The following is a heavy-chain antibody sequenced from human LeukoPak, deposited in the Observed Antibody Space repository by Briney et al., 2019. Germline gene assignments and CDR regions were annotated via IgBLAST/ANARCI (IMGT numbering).Heavy chain of an antibody. CDR2: TSYDGSNK. CDR1: GFTFSSYA. CDR3: ARDRCSSTSCYTLYY. D-gene: IGHD2-2*02. V-gene: IGHV3-30-3*01. J-gene: IGHJ4*02. Sequence: GGSLRLSCAASGFTFSSYAMHWVRQAPGKGLEWVAVTSYDGSNKYYADSVKGRFTISRDNSKNTLYLQMNSLRAEDTAVYYCARDRCSSTSCYTLYYWGQGTLVTVSS.